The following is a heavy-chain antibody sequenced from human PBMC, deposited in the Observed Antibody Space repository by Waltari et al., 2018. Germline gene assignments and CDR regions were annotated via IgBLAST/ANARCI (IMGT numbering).Heavy chain of an antibody. CDR1: GVVFSVLN. CDR2: ISRSGSNI. Sequence: EVQLVESGGGPVKPGGSLRLSCAASGVVFSVLNRIWVRQAPGKGLEWVSFISRSGSNIYYADSVKGRFTISRDNDKNTLFLQMDSLTAEDTAVYYCARDVGLGKPDYWGQGTLVTVSS. J-gene: IGHJ4*02. D-gene: IGHD7-27*01. CDR3: ARDVGLGKPDY. V-gene: IGHV3-21*06.